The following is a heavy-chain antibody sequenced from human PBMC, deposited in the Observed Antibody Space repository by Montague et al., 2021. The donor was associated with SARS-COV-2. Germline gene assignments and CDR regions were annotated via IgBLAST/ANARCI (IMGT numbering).Heavy chain of an antibody. CDR1: GGSISSYSFY. CDR2: IYYSGTT. D-gene: IGHD7-27*01. CDR3: ARPRGVGTYDI. V-gene: IGHV4-39*01. J-gene: IGHJ3*02. Sequence: SETLSLTCTVSGGSISSYSFYWGWIRQPPGKGLEWIGTIYYSGTTYYNPSLKSRVTISIDTSKNQFSPNLSSVTAADTAVYYCARPRGVGTYDIWGQGTMVTVSS.